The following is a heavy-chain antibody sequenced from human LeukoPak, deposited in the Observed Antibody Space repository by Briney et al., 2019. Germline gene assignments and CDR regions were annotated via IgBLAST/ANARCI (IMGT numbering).Heavy chain of an antibody. Sequence: GGSLRLSCAASGFSISTYGMHWVRQAPGKGLEWVAVLWYDGVNTDYADSVKGRFAISRDNSKNTLYLQMNSLRAEDAAVYYCARAQDSSSWYLDSWGQGTLVTVSS. V-gene: IGHV3-33*01. CDR2: LWYDGVNT. D-gene: IGHD6-13*01. CDR1: GFSISTYG. J-gene: IGHJ4*02. CDR3: ARAQDSSSWYLDS.